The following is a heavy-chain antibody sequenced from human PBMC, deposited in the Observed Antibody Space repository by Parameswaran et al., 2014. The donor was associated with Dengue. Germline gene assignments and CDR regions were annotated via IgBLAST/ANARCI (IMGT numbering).Heavy chain of an antibody. CDR3: ALYSSSSGIYYYYYYMDV. CDR2: IYYSGST. Sequence: ETLSLTCTVSGGSISSSSYYWGWIRQPPGKGLEWIGSIYYSGSTYYNPSLKSRVTISVDTSKNQFSLKLSSVTAADTAVYYCALYSSSSGIYYYYYYMDVWGKGTTVTVSS. CDR1: GGSISSSSYY. D-gene: IGHD6-6*01. V-gene: IGHV4-39*01. J-gene: IGHJ6*03.